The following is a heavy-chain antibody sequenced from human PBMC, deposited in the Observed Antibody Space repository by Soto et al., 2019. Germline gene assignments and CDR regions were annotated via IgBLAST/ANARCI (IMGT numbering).Heavy chain of an antibody. CDR3: ARIHSAVAGTGGYYFDY. CDR2: IDWDDDK. D-gene: IGHD6-19*01. J-gene: IGHJ4*02. CDR1: GFSLSTSGMC. V-gene: IGHV2-70*01. Sequence: ESGPTLVNPTQTLTLTCTFSGFSLSTSGMCVSWIRQPPGKALEWLALIDWDDDKYYSTSLKTRLTISKDTSKNQVVLTMTNMDPVDTATYYCARIHSAVAGTGGYYFDYWGQGTLVTVSS.